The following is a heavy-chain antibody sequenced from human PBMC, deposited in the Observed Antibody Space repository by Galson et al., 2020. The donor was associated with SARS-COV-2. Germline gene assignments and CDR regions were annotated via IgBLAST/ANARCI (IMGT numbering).Heavy chain of an antibody. J-gene: IGHJ5*02. CDR2: IKNGSDTI. D-gene: IGHD3-16*01. CDR1: GFIFSDAH. Sequence: GESLKISCAASGFIFSDAHMTWIRQAPGKGLEWISYIKNGSDTIYYADSVKGRFTMSRDNANNLLYLQMNSLRVEDTAMYYCARESWGSLDPWGQGTLVTVST. CDR3: ARESWGSLDP. V-gene: IGHV3-11*01.